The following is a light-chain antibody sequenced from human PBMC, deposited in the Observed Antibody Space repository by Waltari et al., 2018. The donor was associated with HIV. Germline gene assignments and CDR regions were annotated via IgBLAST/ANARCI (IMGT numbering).Light chain of an antibody. J-gene: IGKJ1*01. CDR3: QQFNSWPRT. CDR1: QSISSN. V-gene: IGKV3-15*01. Sequence: EIVMTQSPATLSVSPGERATLSCRASQSISSNLAWYQQKPGQAPRLLIYGVSTRTTGTPARFSGSGSGTDFTLTISSLQSEEFAVYYCQQFNSWPRTFGPGTKVET. CDR2: GVS.